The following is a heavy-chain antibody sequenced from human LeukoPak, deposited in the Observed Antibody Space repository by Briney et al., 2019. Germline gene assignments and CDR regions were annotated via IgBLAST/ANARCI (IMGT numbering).Heavy chain of an antibody. Sequence: GESLKISCKGSGYSFTSYWIGWVRQMPGKGLEWMGIIYPGDSDTRYSPSFQGQVTISADRSISTAYLQWSSLKASDTAMYYCARPSTPHYYGSGSYYTDYFDHWGQGTLVTVSS. CDR1: GYSFTSYW. V-gene: IGHV5-51*01. CDR3: ARPSTPHYYGSGSYYTDYFDH. J-gene: IGHJ4*02. CDR2: IYPGDSDT. D-gene: IGHD3-10*01.